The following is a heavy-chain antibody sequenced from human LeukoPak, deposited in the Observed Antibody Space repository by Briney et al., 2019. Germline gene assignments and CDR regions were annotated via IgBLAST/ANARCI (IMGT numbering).Heavy chain of an antibody. CDR3: ARVGYSSTSWYTWFDP. CDR2: MNPNSGKT. Sequence: ASVKVSCKASGYTFTSYDISWLRQATGQGLEWMGWMNPNSGKTGYAQKFQGRVTMTRNTSITTAYMELSSLRSEDTAVYYCARVGYSSTSWYTWFDPWGQGTLVTVSS. J-gene: IGHJ5*02. D-gene: IGHD2-2*02. CDR1: GYTFTSYD. V-gene: IGHV1-8*01.